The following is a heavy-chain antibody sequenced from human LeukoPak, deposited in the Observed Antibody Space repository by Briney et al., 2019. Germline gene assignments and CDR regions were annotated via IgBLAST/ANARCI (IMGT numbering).Heavy chain of an antibody. D-gene: IGHD5-18*01. CDR1: GFTFSSYS. Sequence: GGSLRLSCAASGFTFSSYSMNWVRQAPGKGLEWVSSISSSSGYIYYADSVKGRFTISRDNAKNSLYLQMNSLRAEDTAVYYCARSLIQTMGAFDIWGQGTMVTVSS. J-gene: IGHJ3*02. V-gene: IGHV3-21*01. CDR3: ARSLIQTMGAFDI. CDR2: ISSSSGYI.